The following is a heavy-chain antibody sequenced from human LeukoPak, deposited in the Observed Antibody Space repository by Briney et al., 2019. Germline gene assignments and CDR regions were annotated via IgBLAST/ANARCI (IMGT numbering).Heavy chain of an antibody. CDR1: GGSFSNYY. J-gene: IGHJ6*03. CDR3: ARRWNYGRNYYIDV. D-gene: IGHD1-7*01. V-gene: IGHV4-34*01. Sequence: SETLSLTCAVYGGSFSNYYWSWIRQTPGKGMEWIGEINYSSRINYNPSLMSRVTVSVDTSKNQFSLRLTSVTATDTAVYYCARRWNYGRNYYIDVWGKGATV. CDR2: INYSSRI.